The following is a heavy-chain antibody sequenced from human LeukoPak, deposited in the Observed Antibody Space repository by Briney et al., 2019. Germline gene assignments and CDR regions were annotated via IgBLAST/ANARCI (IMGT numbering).Heavy chain of an antibody. V-gene: IGHV3-64D*06. CDR2: INSNGGRT. D-gene: IGHD3-22*01. J-gene: IGHJ4*02. CDR3: VKDLYYDNSGYYSGAFDY. CDR1: GFTFKKYA. Sequence: GGSLRLSCSASGFTFKKYAMHWVRQAPGKGLECVSAINSNGGRTYYADSVKGRFTISRDNSKNTLFLQMSSLRVEDTAVYYCVKDLYYDNSGYYSGAFDYWGQGTLVTVSS.